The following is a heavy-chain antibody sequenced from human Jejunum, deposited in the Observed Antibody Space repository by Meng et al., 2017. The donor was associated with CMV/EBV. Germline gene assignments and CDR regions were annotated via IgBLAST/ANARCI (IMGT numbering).Heavy chain of an antibody. J-gene: IGHJ4*02. D-gene: IGHD4-11*01. Sequence: GGPFSSTSYHWGWVRQSPGKGLEWVGSISYTGSTYYNPSLERRLTISVDRSKNQFSLRLTTATAADAAVYYCVRVDTMTTFLLDSWGPGTLGTVSS. V-gene: IGHV4-39*07. CDR1: GGPFSSTSYH. CDR2: ISYTGST. CDR3: VRVDTMTTFLLDS.